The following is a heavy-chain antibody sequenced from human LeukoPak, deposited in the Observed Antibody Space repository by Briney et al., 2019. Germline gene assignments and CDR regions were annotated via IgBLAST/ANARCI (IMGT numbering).Heavy chain of an antibody. D-gene: IGHD6-13*01. CDR3: ARGLEQLVSLGAFDI. V-gene: IGHV4-34*01. Sequence: SETLSLTCTVSGGSISSYYWSWIRQPPGKGLEWIGEINHSGSTNYNPSLKSRVTILVDTSKNQFSLKLSSVTAADTAVYYCARGLEQLVSLGAFDIWGQGTMVTVSS. CDR1: GGSISSYY. CDR2: INHSGST. J-gene: IGHJ3*02.